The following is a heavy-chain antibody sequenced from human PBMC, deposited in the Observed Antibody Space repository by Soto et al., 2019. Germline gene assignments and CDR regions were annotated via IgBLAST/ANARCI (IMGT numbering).Heavy chain of an antibody. D-gene: IGHD3-22*01. CDR1: GYSFTSYW. V-gene: IGHV5-51*01. CDR2: IYPGDSDT. CDR3: ARRRGYYDSSGQNWFDP. J-gene: IGHJ5*02. Sequence: PGESLKISCKGSGYSFTSYWIGWVRQMPGKGLEWMGIIYPGDSDTRYSPSFQGQVTISADKSISTAYLQWSSLKASATAMYYCARRRGYYDSSGQNWFDPWGQGTLVTVSS.